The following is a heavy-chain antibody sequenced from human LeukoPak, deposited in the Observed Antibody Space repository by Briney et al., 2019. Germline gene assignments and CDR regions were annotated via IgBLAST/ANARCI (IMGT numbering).Heavy chain of an antibody. CDR2: IYHSGST. Sequence: SETLSLTCDVSGATISRYYWSWIRQPPGKGLEWIGYIYHSGSTNYNPSLQGRAILSIDTSKTRFSLRLNSVTAADKAVYHCVRDLTSDNDAFGIWGQGTVVTVSS. V-gene: IGHV4-59*01. CDR3: VRDLTSDNDAFGI. CDR1: GATISRYY. J-gene: IGHJ3*02.